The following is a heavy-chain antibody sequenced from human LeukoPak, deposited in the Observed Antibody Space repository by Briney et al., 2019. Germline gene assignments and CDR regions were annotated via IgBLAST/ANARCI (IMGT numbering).Heavy chain of an antibody. D-gene: IGHD3-22*01. V-gene: IGHV1-2*02. Sequence: GASVKVSCKASGYTFTSYGISWVRQAPGQGLEWMGWINPNSGGTNYAQKFQGRVTMTRDTSISTAYMELSRLRSDDTAVYYCARVVHAQYYYDSSAIGVDYWGQGTLVTVSS. J-gene: IGHJ4*02. CDR2: INPNSGGT. CDR3: ARVVHAQYYYDSSAIGVDY. CDR1: GYTFTSYG.